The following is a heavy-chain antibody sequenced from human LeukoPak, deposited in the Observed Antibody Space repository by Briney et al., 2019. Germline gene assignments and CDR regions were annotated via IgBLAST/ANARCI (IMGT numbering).Heavy chain of an antibody. J-gene: IGHJ4*02. CDR1: GFTFSSYA. CDR3: ARDARGRAARFDY. Sequence: GGSLRLSCAASGFTFSSYAMTWVRQSPGKGLEWVSVIGSGGDTYYSDSVQGRFTISRDNSKNTLYLQMNSLRAEDTAVYYCARDARGRAARFDYWGQGTLVTVSS. CDR2: IGSGGDT. D-gene: IGHD6-6*01. V-gene: IGHV3-23*01.